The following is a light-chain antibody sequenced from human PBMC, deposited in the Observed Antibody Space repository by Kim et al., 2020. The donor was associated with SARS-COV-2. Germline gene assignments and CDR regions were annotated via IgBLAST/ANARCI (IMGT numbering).Light chain of an antibody. CDR3: LLSYSGARWV. CDR1: AGPVTSGHY. V-gene: IGLV7-46*01. CDR2: DGN. J-gene: IGLJ3*02. Sequence: GGTVTLTCGSSAGPVTSGHYPFWFQQKPGQAPRTLIYDGNNKHSWTPARFSASLLGGKAALTLSGAQPEDEAHYYCLLSYSGARWVFGGGTQLTVL.